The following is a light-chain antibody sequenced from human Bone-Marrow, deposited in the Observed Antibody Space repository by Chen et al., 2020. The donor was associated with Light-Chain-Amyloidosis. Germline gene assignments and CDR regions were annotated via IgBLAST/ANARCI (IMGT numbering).Light chain of an antibody. CDR1: DLPTKY. J-gene: IGLJ2*01. V-gene: IGLV3-25*02. CDR2: RDT. CDR3: QSAKSSGTYEVI. Sequence: SYELSQPPSVSVSPGHTARITCSGDDLPTKYAYWYQQKPGQAPVLVIHRDTERPSGISERFSGSSSGKTATLTISGVKAEEEADYHCQSAKSSGTYEVIFGGGTKLTVL.